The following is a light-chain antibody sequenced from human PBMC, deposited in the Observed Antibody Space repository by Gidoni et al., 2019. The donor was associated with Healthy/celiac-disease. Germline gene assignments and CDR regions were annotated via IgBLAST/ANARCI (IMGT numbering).Light chain of an antibody. J-gene: IGLJ1*01. V-gene: IGLV3-21*02. CDR1: NIGGKS. CDR3: QVWDSSSDHV. CDR2: DDS. Sequence: SYVLTQPPSVSVAPGQTARITCGGNNIGGKSVHWYQQKPGQAPVLVVYDDSDRPSGSPERFSGSNSGNTATLTISRVEAGDEADYYCQVWDSSSDHVFGTGTKVTVL.